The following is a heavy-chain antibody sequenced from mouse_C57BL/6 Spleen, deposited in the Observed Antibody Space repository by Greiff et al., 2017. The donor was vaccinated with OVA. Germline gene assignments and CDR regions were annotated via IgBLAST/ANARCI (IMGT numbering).Heavy chain of an antibody. V-gene: IGHV1-26*01. CDR3: ARGGWLRYYFDY. D-gene: IGHD2-3*01. Sequence: VQLQPSGPELVKPGASVKISCKASGYTFTDYYMNWVKQSHGKSLEWIGDINPNNGGTSYNQKFKGKATLTVDKSSSSAYMELRSLTSEDSAVYYCARGGWLRYYFDYWGQGTTLTVSS. CDR2: INPNNGGT. J-gene: IGHJ2*01. CDR1: GYTFTDYY.